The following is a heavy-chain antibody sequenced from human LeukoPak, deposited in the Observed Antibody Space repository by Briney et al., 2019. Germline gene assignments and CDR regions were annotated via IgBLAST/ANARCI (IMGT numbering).Heavy chain of an antibody. CDR1: GYTFTGYY. CDR3: ARVPPCGGDCYSDY. J-gene: IGHJ4*02. D-gene: IGHD2-21*02. CDR2: INPNSGGT. Sequence: ASVKVSCKASGYTFTGYYMHWVRQAPGQGLEWMGWINPNSGGTNYAQKFQGRVIMTRDTSISTAYMELSRLRSDDTAVYYCARVPPCGGDCYSDYWGQGTLVTVSS. V-gene: IGHV1-2*02.